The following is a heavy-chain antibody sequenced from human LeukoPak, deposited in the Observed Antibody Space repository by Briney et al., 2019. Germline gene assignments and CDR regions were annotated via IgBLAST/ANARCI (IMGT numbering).Heavy chain of an antibody. V-gene: IGHV4-59*01. D-gene: IGHD6-13*01. CDR2: NYYRGYT. Sequence: PSETLSLTCTLSGGSISIYYGSWIRQPPGKGLEWIGHNYYRGYTNHNTPLKSRVTISVDTSKNQCSLKLSSVTAADTAVYYCATSTGYSSSWYNKNYYYYYMDVWGKGTTVTVSS. CDR3: ATSTGYSSSWYNKNYYYYYMDV. J-gene: IGHJ6*03. CDR1: GGSISIYY.